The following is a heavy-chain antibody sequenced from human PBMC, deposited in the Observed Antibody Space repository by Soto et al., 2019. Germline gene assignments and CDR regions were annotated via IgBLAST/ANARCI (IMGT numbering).Heavy chain of an antibody. Sequence: SVKVSCKASGGTFSSYAISWVRQAPGQGLEWMGGIIPIFGTANYAQKFQGRVTITADESTSTAYMELSSLRSEDTAVYYCARRTIFGVAPLDYYFDYWGQGTLVTVSS. CDR3: ARRTIFGVAPLDYYFDY. J-gene: IGHJ4*02. CDR1: GGTFSSYA. D-gene: IGHD3-3*01. CDR2: IIPIFGTA. V-gene: IGHV1-69*13.